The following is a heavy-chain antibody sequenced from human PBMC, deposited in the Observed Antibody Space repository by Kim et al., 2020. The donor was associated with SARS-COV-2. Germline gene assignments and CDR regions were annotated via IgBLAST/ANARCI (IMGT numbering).Heavy chain of an antibody. D-gene: IGHD1-26*01. CDR2: IYHSGST. Sequence: SETLSLTCAVSGGSISSSNWWSWVRQPPGKGLEWIGEIYHSGSTNYNPSLKSRVTISVDKSKNQFSLKLSSVTAADTAVYYCARAPRECGSYGYYYYGMDVWGQGTTVTVSS. J-gene: IGHJ6*02. V-gene: IGHV4-4*02. CDR3: ARAPRECGSYGYYYYGMDV. CDR1: GGSISSSNW.